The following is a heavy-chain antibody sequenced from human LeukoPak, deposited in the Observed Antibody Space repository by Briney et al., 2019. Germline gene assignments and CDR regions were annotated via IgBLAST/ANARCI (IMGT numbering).Heavy chain of an antibody. CDR2: ISSSSSYI. CDR1: GFTFSSYS. V-gene: IGHV3-21*01. CDR3: ARDSSSWYYFDY. D-gene: IGHD6-13*01. J-gene: IGHJ4*02. Sequence: PGGSLRLSCAASGFTFSSYSMNWVRQAPGKGLEWVSSISSSSSYIYYADSVKGRFTISRDNAKNSLYLQMNSLRAEDTAVYYCARDSSSWYYFDYWGQGTLVTVSS.